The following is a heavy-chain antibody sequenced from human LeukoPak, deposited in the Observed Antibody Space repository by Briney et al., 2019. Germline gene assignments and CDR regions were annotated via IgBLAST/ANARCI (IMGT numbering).Heavy chain of an antibody. V-gene: IGHV4-59*08. CDR2: IYYSGST. J-gene: IGHJ5*02. Sequence: SETLSLTCSVSGGSISSYYWSWIRQPPGKGLEWIGYIYYSGSTNYNPSLKSRVTISVDTSKNQFSLKLSSVTAADTAVYYCARHRAYCSGGSCYLNWLDHWGQGTLVTVSS. CDR1: GGSISSYY. D-gene: IGHD2-15*01. CDR3: ARHRAYCSGGSCYLNWLDH.